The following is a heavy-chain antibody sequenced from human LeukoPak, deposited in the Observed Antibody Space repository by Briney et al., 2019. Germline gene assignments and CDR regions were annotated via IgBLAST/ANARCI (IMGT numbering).Heavy chain of an antibody. CDR1: GFTFSSYW. CDR2: INSDGSSA. D-gene: IGHD4-17*01. V-gene: IGHV3-74*01. J-gene: IGHJ3*02. CDR3: ARTTSVSHVGDAFHI. Sequence: GGSLGLSCAASGFTFSSYWMHWVRQAPGKGLVWVSRINSDGSSATYADSVKGRFTISRDSAKNTLYLQMNSLRAEDTAVYYCARTTSVSHVGDAFHIWGQGTMVTVSS.